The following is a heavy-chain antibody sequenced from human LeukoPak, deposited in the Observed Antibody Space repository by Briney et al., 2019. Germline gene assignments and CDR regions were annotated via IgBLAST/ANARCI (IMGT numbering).Heavy chain of an antibody. CDR2: LYYTGST. CDR1: GGSISSSTNY. Sequence: SETLSLTCTVSGGSISSSTNYWGWIRQPPGKGLEWIGSLYYTGSTHYNPSLKSRVTIFVDTSKNQFSLKLSSVTAADTAVYYCARVSVTTLLFDNWGQGTLVTVSS. V-gene: IGHV4-39*01. CDR3: ARVSVTTLLFDN. J-gene: IGHJ4*02. D-gene: IGHD4-17*01.